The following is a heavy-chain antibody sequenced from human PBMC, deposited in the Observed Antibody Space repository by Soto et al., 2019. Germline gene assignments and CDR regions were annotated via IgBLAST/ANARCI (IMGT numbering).Heavy chain of an antibody. Sequence: SETLSLTCTVSGGSISSSSYYWGWIRQPPGKGLEWIGSIYYSGSTYYNPSLKSRVTISVDTSKNQFSLKLSSVTAADTAVYYCARFPVLGEVAFDIWGQGTMVTVSS. V-gene: IGHV4-39*01. CDR3: ARFPVLGEVAFDI. CDR1: GGSISSSSYY. J-gene: IGHJ3*02. CDR2: IYYSGST. D-gene: IGHD3-16*01.